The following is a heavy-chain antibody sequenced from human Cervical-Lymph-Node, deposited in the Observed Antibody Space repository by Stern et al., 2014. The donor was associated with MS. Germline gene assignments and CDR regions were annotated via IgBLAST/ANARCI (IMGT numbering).Heavy chain of an antibody. V-gene: IGHV1-2*02. Sequence: QDQLVQSGAEVKKPGASVKVSCKASAYTITDYYTHWVRQAPGHGLEWMGWINPNSGGTYSAQKFQGRLTMTRDTSISTAYMELSSLRSDDTAVYYCARGGGYSHSTLDYWGQGTQVTVSS. CDR3: ARGGGYSHSTLDY. D-gene: IGHD6-19*01. J-gene: IGHJ4*02. CDR1: AYTITDYY. CDR2: INPNSGGT.